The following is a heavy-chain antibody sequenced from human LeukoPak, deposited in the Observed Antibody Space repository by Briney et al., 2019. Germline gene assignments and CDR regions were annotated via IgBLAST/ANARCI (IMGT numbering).Heavy chain of an antibody. Sequence: GGSLRLSCAASGFTFSSYSMNWVRQAPGKGLEWVSSISTSSSYIYYADSVKGRFTSSRDNAKNTLYLQMNSLRAEDTAVYYCARDPLSSSSFDLWGQGTLVTISS. D-gene: IGHD6-13*01. CDR3: ARDPLSSSSFDL. J-gene: IGHJ4*02. V-gene: IGHV3-21*01. CDR1: GFTFSSYS. CDR2: ISTSSSYI.